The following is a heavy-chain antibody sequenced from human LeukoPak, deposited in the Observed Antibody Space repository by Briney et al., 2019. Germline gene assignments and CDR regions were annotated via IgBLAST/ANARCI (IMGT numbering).Heavy chain of an antibody. CDR1: GGTFSSYA. CDR2: IIPIFGTA. J-gene: IGHJ4*02. Sequence: SVKVSYKASGGTFSSYAISWVRQAPGQGLEWMGRIIPIFGTANYAQKFQCRVTITTDESTSTAYMELSSLRSEDTAVDYCAGGGYGDYADYWGQGTLVTVSS. V-gene: IGHV1-69*05. D-gene: IGHD4-17*01. CDR3: AGGGYGDYADY.